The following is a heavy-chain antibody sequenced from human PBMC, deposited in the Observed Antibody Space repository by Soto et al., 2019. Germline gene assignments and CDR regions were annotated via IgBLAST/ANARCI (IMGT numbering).Heavy chain of an antibody. D-gene: IGHD4-17*01. CDR2: ISYDGSNK. V-gene: IGHV3-30*18. CDR1: GFTFSSYG. CDR3: AKDVWVYGGNSLGHAV. Sequence: HPGGSLRLSCAASGFTFSSYGMHWVRQAPGKGLEWVAVISYDGSNKYYADSVKGRFTISRDNSKNTLYLQMNSLRAEDTAVYYCAKDVWVYGGNSLGHAVWGQGTMVTVS. J-gene: IGHJ3*01.